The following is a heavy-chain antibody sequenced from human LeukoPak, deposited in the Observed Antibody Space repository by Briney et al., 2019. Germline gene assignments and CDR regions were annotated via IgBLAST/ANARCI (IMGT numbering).Heavy chain of an antibody. D-gene: IGHD5-18*01. CDR3: AHHSHGSTDY. CDR2: IYWDGDK. V-gene: IGHV2-5*02. J-gene: IGHJ4*02. Sequence: SGPTLVKPTQTLTLTCTFTGFSLSTSGVGVGWIRQPPGKAVVWLALIYWDGDKRYSPSLKSRLTITKNTSKNQVVLTMTNMDPVDTATYYGAHHSHGSTDYWGQGTLVTVSS. CDR1: GFSLSTSGVG.